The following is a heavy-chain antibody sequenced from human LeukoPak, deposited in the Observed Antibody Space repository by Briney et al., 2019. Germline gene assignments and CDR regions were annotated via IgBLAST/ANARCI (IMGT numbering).Heavy chain of an antibody. Sequence: SVKVSCTASGGTFTSYAISWVRQAPGQGLEWMGGIIPIFGTTNYAQKFQGRVTITTDESTSTAYMELSSLRSEDTAVYYCARGYCSSTICYTGGSDAFDIWGQGTMVTV. CDR2: IIPIFGTT. J-gene: IGHJ3*02. D-gene: IGHD2-2*02. CDR1: GGTFTSYA. CDR3: ARGYCSSTICYTGGSDAFDI. V-gene: IGHV1-69*05.